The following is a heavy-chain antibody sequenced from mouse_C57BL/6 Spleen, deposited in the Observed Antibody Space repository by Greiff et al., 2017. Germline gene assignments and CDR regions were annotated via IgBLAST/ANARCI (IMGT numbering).Heavy chain of an antibody. CDR2: IYPGDGDT. CDR3: ARSPITTVVATYTPMDY. CDR1: GYAFSSSW. D-gene: IGHD1-1*01. V-gene: IGHV1-82*01. Sequence: QVQLKESGPELVKPGASVKISCKASGYAFSSSWMNWVKQRPGKGLEWIGRIYPGDGDTNYNGKFKGKATLTADKSSSTAYMQLSSLTSEDSAVYFCARSPITTVVATYTPMDYWGQGTSVTVSS. J-gene: IGHJ4*01.